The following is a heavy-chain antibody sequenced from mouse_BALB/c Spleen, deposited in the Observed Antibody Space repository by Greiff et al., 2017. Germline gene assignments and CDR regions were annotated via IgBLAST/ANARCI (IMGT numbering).Heavy chain of an antibody. CDR3: ARVYYDYDWYFDV. CDR2: ISYDGSN. D-gene: IGHD2-4*01. J-gene: IGHJ1*01. CDR1: GYSITSGYY. V-gene: IGHV3-6*02. Sequence: ESGPGLVKPSQSLSLTCSVTGYSITSGYYWNWIRQFPGNKLEWMGYISYDGSNNYNPSLKNRISITRDTSKNQFFLKLNSVTTEDTATDYCARVYYDYDWYFDVWGAGTTVTVSS.